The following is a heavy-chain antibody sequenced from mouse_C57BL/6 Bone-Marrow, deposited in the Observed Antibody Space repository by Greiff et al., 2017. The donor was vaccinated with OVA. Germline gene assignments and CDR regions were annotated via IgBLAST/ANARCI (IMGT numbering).Heavy chain of an antibody. CDR1: GYTFTSYG. D-gene: IGHD1-1*01. J-gene: IGHJ1*03. CDR3: ARPYDYCSSSYWYFDV. CDR2: IYPRSGNT. Sequence: QVQLQQSGAELARPGASVKLSCKASGYTFTSYGISWVKQRTGQGLEWIGEIYPRSGNTYYNEKLKGQAPLTADKSSSTAYMELRSLTSEDSAVYFCARPYDYCSSSYWYFDVWGTGTTVTVSS. V-gene: IGHV1-81*01.